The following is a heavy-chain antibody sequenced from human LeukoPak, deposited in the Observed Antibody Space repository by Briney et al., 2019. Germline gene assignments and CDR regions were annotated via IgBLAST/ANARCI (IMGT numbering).Heavy chain of an antibody. CDR1: GYTFTSYD. CDR2: MNPNSGNT. J-gene: IGHJ1*01. V-gene: IGHV1-8*03. D-gene: IGHD3-22*01. CDR3: ARISFSYDSSGYYYKYFQH. Sequence: GASVKVPCKASGYTFTSYDINWVRQATGQGLEWMGWMNPNSGNTGYAQKFQGRVTITRNTSISTAYMELSSLRSEDTAVYYCARISFSYDSSGYYYKYFQHWGQGTLVTVSS.